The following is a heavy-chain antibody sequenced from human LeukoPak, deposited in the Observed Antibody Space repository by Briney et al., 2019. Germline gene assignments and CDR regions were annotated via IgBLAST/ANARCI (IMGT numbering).Heavy chain of an antibody. J-gene: IGHJ5*02. Sequence: PGRSLRLSCAASGFTFSSYGMHWVRQAPGKGLEWVSYISSSGSTIYYADSVKGRFTISRDNAKNSLYLQMNSLRAEDTAVYYCARLRRITGTTWFDPWGQGTLVTVSS. V-gene: IGHV3-48*04. CDR3: ARLRRITGTTWFDP. D-gene: IGHD1-7*01. CDR1: GFTFSSYG. CDR2: ISSSGSTI.